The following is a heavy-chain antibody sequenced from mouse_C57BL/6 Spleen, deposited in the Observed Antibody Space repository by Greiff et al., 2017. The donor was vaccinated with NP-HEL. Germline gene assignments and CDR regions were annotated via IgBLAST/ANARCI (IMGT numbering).Heavy chain of an antibody. CDR3: ASTGYYYCSSHWYFGV. J-gene: IGHJ1*03. CDR2: IYPRSGNT. D-gene: IGHD1-1*01. Sequence: QVQLKQSGAELARPGASVKLSCKASGYTFTSYGISWVKQRPGQGLEWIGEIYPRSGNTYYNEKFKGKATLTADKSSSTAYMELRSLTSEESAVYFCASTGYYYCSSHWYFGVWGTGTTVTVSS. V-gene: IGHV1-81*01. CDR1: GYTFTSYG.